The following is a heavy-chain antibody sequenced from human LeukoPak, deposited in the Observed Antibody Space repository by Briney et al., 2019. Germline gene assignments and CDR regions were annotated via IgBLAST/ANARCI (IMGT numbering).Heavy chain of an antibody. CDR1: GFTFSSYE. V-gene: IGHV3-48*03. Sequence: GGSLRLSCAAPGFTFSSYEMNWVRQAPGKGLEWVSYISSSGSTIYYADSVKGRFTISRDNAKNSLYLQMNSLRAEDTAVYYCARAYRSSYYYGSPIDYWGQGTLVTVSS. CDR3: ARAYRSSYYYGSPIDY. D-gene: IGHD3-10*01. CDR2: ISSSGSTI. J-gene: IGHJ4*02.